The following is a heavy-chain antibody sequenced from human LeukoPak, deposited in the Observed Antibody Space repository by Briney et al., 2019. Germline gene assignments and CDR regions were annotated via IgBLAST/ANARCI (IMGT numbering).Heavy chain of an antibody. Sequence: ASVKVSCKASGYTFTSYYMHWVRQAPGQGPEWMGIINPSGGSTSYAQKFQGRVTMTRDTSTSTVYMELSSLRSEDTAVYYCAREGYVSGSYYIIDYWGQGTLVTVSS. V-gene: IGHV1-46*01. CDR2: INPSGGST. J-gene: IGHJ4*02. D-gene: IGHD1-26*01. CDR1: GYTFTSYY. CDR3: AREGYVSGSYYIIDY.